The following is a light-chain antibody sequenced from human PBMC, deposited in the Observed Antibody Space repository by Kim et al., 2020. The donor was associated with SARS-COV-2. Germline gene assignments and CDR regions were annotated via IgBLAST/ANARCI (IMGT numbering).Light chain of an antibody. CDR2: EDS. CDR3: QAWDSSTVI. CDR1: KLGNKY. Sequence: SYELTQPPSVSVPPGQTASITCSGDKLGNKYVSWYQQEPGQSPVLVIYEDSRRPSGIPERFSASNSGSKATLTISGNQAIDEADYYCQAWDSSTVIFGGGTKLTVL. J-gene: IGLJ2*01. V-gene: IGLV3-1*01.